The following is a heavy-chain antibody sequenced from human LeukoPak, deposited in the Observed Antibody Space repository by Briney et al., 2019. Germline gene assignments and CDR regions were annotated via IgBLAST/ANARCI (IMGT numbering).Heavy chain of an antibody. CDR2: IYSGGST. Sequence: GGSLRLSCAASGFTVSSNYMSWVRQAPGKGLEWVSVIYSGGSTYYADSVKGRFTISRDNAKNSLYLQMNSLRAEDTALYYCAREGYDSSGYYSGFDYWGQGTLVTVSS. V-gene: IGHV3-53*01. CDR3: AREGYDSSGYYSGFDY. J-gene: IGHJ4*02. D-gene: IGHD3-22*01. CDR1: GFTVSSNY.